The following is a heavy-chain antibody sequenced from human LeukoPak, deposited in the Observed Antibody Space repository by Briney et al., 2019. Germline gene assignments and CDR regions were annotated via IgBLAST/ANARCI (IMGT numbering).Heavy chain of an antibody. CDR2: IYSGGST. D-gene: IGHD3-10*01. Sequence: AGGSLRLSCAASGFTVSSKYMSWVRQAPGKGLEWVSVIYSGGSTYYADSVKGRFTISRDNATNALYLQMNSLRDEDTAVYYCARLYAPGRYNWFDTWGQGTLVTVSS. V-gene: IGHV3-53*01. J-gene: IGHJ5*02. CDR3: ARLYAPGRYNWFDT. CDR1: GFTVSSKY.